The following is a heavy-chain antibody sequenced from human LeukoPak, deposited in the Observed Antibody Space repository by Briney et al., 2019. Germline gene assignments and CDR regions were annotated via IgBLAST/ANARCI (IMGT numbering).Heavy chain of an antibody. CDR3: VCFGGPGGFDY. J-gene: IGHJ4*02. D-gene: IGHD3-10*01. CDR1: GFTFSSYG. CDR2: ISSSGSTI. Sequence: GRSLRLSCAASGFTFSSYGMHWVRQAPGKGLEWVSYISSSGSTIYYADSVKGRFTISRDNAKNSLYLQMNSLGAEDAAVYYCVCFGGPGGFDYWGQGTLVTVSS. V-gene: IGHV3-48*04.